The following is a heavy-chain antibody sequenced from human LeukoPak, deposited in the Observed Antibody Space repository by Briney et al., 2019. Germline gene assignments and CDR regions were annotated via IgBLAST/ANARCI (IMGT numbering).Heavy chain of an antibody. D-gene: IGHD2-2*01. CDR3: TAPHCSSTSCDFFDY. CDR1: GFTFSNAW. Sequence: GGSLRLSCAASGFTFSNAWMSWVRQAPGKGLEWVGLIYSKTEGGTTDYAAPVKGRFTISRDDSRNTLYLQMNSLKTEDTAVYYCTAPHCSSTSCDFFDYWDEGTLVTVSS. J-gene: IGHJ4*02. V-gene: IGHV3-15*01. CDR2: IYSKTEGGTT.